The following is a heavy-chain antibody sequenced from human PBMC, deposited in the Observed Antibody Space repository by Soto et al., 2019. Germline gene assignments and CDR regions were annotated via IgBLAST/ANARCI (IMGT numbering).Heavy chain of an antibody. V-gene: IGHV3-11*01. Sequence: PGGSHRLSSTASGFSCIDYYISWIRQAPGKGLEWISYISGDGTTVHYIDSVKGRFTISRDNAKNSLYLQINSLRAEDSAVYYCARDRYYYGMDVWGQGTTVTVSS. CDR2: ISGDGTTV. CDR1: GFSCIDYY. CDR3: ARDRYYYGMDV. D-gene: IGHD3-9*01. J-gene: IGHJ6*02.